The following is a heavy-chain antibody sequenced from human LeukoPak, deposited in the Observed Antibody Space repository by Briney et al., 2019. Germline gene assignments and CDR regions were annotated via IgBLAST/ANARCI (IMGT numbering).Heavy chain of an antibody. V-gene: IGHV3-20*04. D-gene: IGHD3-3*01. Sequence: PGGSLGLSCAASGFTFDDYGMSWVRQAPGKGLEWVSGINWNGGSTGYADSVKGRFTISRDNAKNSLYLQMNSLRAEDTALYYCARVPYNYYDFWSGYYGYYYYYYMDVWGKGTTVTVSS. CDR2: INWNGGST. CDR3: ARVPYNYYDFWSGYYGYYYYYYMDV. J-gene: IGHJ6*03. CDR1: GFTFDDYG.